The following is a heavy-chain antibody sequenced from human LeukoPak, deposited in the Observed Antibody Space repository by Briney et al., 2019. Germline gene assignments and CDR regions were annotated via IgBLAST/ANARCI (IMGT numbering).Heavy chain of an antibody. V-gene: IGHV3-11*01. J-gene: IGHJ4*02. CDR1: GFTFSDYY. Sequence: PGGSLRLSCAASGFTFSDYYMSWIRQAPGKGLEWVSSISSSGSTIYYADSVKGRFTISRDNAKNSLYLQMNSLRAEDTAVYYCARDSGQQLVRDYFDYWGQGTLVTVFS. CDR2: ISSSGSTI. CDR3: ARDSGQQLVRDYFDY. D-gene: IGHD6-13*01.